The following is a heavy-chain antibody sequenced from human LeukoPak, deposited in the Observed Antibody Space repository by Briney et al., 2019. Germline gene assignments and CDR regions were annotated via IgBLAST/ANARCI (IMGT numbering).Heavy chain of an antibody. CDR3: AKDHRPFIGGAFDY. CDR2: ITASGGNT. Sequence: PGGSLRLSCAASGFTFSTYAMTWVRQAPGKGLEWVSSITASGGNTYYADSVKGRFSMSRDNSKNTLYLQMNSLRAEDTAVYYCAKDHRPFIGGAFDYWGQGTLVTVSS. V-gene: IGHV3-23*01. CDR1: GFTFSTYA. D-gene: IGHD1-26*01. J-gene: IGHJ4*02.